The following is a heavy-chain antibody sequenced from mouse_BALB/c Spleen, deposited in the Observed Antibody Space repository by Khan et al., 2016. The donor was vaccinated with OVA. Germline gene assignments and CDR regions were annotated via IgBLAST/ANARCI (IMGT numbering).Heavy chain of an antibody. CDR2: IWGDGNT. CDR1: GFSLTTCG. V-gene: IGHV2-3*01. J-gene: IGHJ4*01. CDR3: AKSFDFHYYAMDY. Sequence: VQLQESGPGLVAPSQSLSITCTVSGFSLTTCGVTWVRQPPGKGLVWLGVIWGDGNTDYHSALISRLSFSKDNSVNQVFLKLNSLQTDDTATYYCAKSFDFHYYAMDYWGQGTSVTVSS.